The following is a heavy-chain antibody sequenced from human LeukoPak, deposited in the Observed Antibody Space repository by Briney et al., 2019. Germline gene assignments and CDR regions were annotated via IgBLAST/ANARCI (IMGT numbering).Heavy chain of an antibody. CDR3: ARDPYGGNPSRDY. J-gene: IGHJ4*02. CDR2: ISSSSSTI. Sequence: GGSLRLSCAASGFTFSSYSMNWVRQAPGKGLEWVSYISSSSSTIYYADSVKGRFTISRDNAKNSLYLQMNSLRAEDTAVYYCARDPYGGNPSRDYWGQGTLVTVSS. D-gene: IGHD4-23*01. V-gene: IGHV3-48*01. CDR1: GFTFSSYS.